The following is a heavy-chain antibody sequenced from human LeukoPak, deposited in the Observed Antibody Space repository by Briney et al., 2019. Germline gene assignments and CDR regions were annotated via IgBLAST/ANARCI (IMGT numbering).Heavy chain of an antibody. V-gene: IGHV4-61*01. CDR3: ARFLSDSSGWNADAFDI. D-gene: IGHD6-19*01. J-gene: IGHJ3*02. Sequence: SETLSLTCSVSGYSISSGYQWGWIRQPPGKGLEWIGFIYYSGSTNYNPSLKSRVTISVDTSKNQFSLKLNSVTAADTAVYYCARFLSDSSGWNADAFDIWGQGTMVTVSS. CDR2: IYYSGST. CDR1: GYSISSGYQ.